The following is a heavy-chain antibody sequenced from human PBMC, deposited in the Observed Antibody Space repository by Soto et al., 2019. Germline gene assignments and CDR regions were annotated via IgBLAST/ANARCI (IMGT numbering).Heavy chain of an antibody. CDR1: GYSFRTQG. CDR3: ARDLGYCNSSGCFRNWFDP. Sequence: QVQLVQSGAEVKTPGASVKVSCRASGYSFRTQGISWVRQAPGQGLEWMGWISTYDDKTNFPQKFQGRITMTTDTSTSTAYMELRSLRSDATAVYFCARDLGYCNSSGCFRNWFDPWGQGTLVTVSS. J-gene: IGHJ5*02. D-gene: IGHD2-15*01. V-gene: IGHV1-18*01. CDR2: ISTYDDKT.